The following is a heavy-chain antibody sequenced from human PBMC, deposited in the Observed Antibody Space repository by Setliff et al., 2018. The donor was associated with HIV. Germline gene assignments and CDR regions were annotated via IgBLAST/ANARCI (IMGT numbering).Heavy chain of an antibody. J-gene: IGHJ4*02. D-gene: IGHD3-22*01. V-gene: IGHV4-38-2*01. CDR2: IYHSGST. Sequence: SETLSLTCAVSGYSISSGYYWGWSRQPPGKGLEWIGTIYHSGSTYYNPSLKSRVTRSVDTSKNQFSLKLSSVTAADTAVYYCARRRSYYYDLFDYWGQGTLVTVSS. CDR1: GYSISSGYY. CDR3: ARRRSYYYDLFDY.